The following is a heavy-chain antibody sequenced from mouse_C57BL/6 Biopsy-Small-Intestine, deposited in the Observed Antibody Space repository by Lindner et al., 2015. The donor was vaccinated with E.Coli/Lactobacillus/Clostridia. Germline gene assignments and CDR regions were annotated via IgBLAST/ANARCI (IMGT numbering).Heavy chain of an antibody. Sequence: EVQLQESGPVLVKPGASVKMSCKASGYTFTDYYMIWVKQSHGKSLEWIGVINPYNGGTSYNQKFRGKATLTVDKSSSTAYMELNSLTSEDSAVYYCARSGYYGLDYWGQGTTLTVSS. CDR2: INPYNGGT. J-gene: IGHJ2*01. CDR1: GYTFTDYY. D-gene: IGHD1-1*01. V-gene: IGHV1-19*01. CDR3: ARSGYYGLDY.